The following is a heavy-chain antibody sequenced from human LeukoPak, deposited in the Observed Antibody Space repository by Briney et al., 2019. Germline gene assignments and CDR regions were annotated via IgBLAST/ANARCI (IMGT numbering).Heavy chain of an antibody. CDR2: ISGSGGGT. Sequence: GGSLRLSCAASGFTFNNYAMTWVRQAPGKGLEWVSAISGSGGGTYNADSVKGRFTISRDNAKNTLYLQMNSLRAEDTAVYYCAREHCGGDCYRYFFDYWGQGSLVTVSS. D-gene: IGHD2-21*02. V-gene: IGHV3-23*01. CDR1: GFTFNNYA. J-gene: IGHJ4*02. CDR3: AREHCGGDCYRYFFDY.